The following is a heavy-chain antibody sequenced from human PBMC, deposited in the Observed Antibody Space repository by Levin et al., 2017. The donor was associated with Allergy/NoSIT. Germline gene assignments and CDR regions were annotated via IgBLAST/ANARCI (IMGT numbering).Heavy chain of an antibody. Sequence: GESLKISCAASGFTFSSYGMHWFRQAPGKGLEWVALIWYDASKQFYVDSVKGRFTISRDNSKNILYLQMNGLRAEDTAVYYCARWVSDPYYNFDYWGQGTLVTVSS. D-gene: IGHD1-26*01. CDR2: IWYDASKQ. CDR1: GFTFSSYG. V-gene: IGHV3-33*01. J-gene: IGHJ4*02. CDR3: ARWVSDPYYNFDY.